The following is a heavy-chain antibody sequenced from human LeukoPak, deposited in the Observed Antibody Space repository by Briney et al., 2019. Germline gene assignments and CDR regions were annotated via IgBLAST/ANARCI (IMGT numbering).Heavy chain of an antibody. CDR1: GYTFTGYY. D-gene: IGHD1-1*01. CDR3: ARDKNWKPDY. V-gene: IGHV1-2*06. CDR2: INPNSGGT. Sequence: ASVKVSCKASGYTFTGYYMHWVRQAPGQGLEWMGRINPNSGGTNYAQKFQGRVTMTRDTSISTAYMELRSLRSDDTAMYYCARDKNWKPDYWGQGTLVTVSS. J-gene: IGHJ4*02.